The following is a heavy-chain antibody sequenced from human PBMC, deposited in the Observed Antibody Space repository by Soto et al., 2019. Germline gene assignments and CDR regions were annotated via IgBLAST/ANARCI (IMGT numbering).Heavy chain of an antibody. CDR2: ISAYNGNT. CDR3: ARAAEDNYYDSSGYVPVDY. Sequence: ASVKVSCKASGYTFTSYGISWVRQAPGQGLEWMGWISAYNGNTNYAQKLQGRVTMTTDTSTSTAYMELRSLRSDDTAVYYCARAAEDNYYDSSGYVPVDYWGQGTLVTVSS. J-gene: IGHJ4*02. V-gene: IGHV1-18*01. CDR1: GYTFTSYG. D-gene: IGHD3-22*01.